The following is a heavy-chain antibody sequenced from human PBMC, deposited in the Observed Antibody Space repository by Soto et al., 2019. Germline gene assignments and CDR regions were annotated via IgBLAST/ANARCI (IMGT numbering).Heavy chain of an antibody. V-gene: IGHV3-53*01. CDR1: GFTVSNNY. CDR2: IYSGGYT. Sequence: EVQLVESGGGLIQPGGSLRLSCAVSGFTVSNNYMSWVRQAPGKGLEGVSVIYSGGYTAYGDSVKGRFTISRDNSKNKLYLKRNRRGAAAASVYYWASRGGGGGYWGQGTLVTVSS. CDR3: ASRGGGGGY. D-gene: IGHD3-10*01. J-gene: IGHJ4*02.